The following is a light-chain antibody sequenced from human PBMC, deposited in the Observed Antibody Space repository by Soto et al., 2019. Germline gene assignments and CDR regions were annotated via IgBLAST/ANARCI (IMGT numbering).Light chain of an antibody. Sequence: DIVLTQSPGILSLSPGERATLSCRSSQSVSSNYLAWYQQKPDQAPRLVIYDVSGGATGIPDRFSGSGSGTDFTLTISRLEPEDSAVYYCQQYGISPTFGQGTKVEIK. CDR2: DVS. CDR1: QSVSSNY. V-gene: IGKV3-20*01. CDR3: QQYGISPT. J-gene: IGKJ1*01.